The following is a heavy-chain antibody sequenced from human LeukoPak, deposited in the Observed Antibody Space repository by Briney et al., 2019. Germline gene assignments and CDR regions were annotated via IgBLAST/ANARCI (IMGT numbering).Heavy chain of an antibody. CDR2: IYHSGST. CDR3: AIIYGSGSYSDY. D-gene: IGHD3-10*01. Sequence: PSETLSLTCTVSGGSISSSSYYWGWIRQPPGKGLEWIGSIYHSGSTYYNPSLKSRVTISVDTSKNQFSLKLSSVTAADTAVYYCAIIYGSGSYSDYWGQGTLVTVSS. CDR1: GGSISSSSYY. J-gene: IGHJ4*02. V-gene: IGHV4-39*07.